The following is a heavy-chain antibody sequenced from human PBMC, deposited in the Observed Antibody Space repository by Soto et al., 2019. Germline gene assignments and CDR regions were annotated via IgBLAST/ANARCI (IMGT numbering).Heavy chain of an antibody. CDR2: IKSDGTT. CDR3: AKDRGEEGLKFLEWFGGMDV. J-gene: IGHJ6*02. V-gene: IGHV3-74*01. D-gene: IGHD3-3*01. CDR1: GFSVSNYW. Sequence: GGSLRLSCTASGFSVSNYWMNWVRQAPGKGLVWVSHIKSDGTTSYADSVEGRFTVSRDDAKNTFYLQMNGLRAEDTAVYYCAKDRGEEGLKFLEWFGGMDVWGHGTTVTVSS.